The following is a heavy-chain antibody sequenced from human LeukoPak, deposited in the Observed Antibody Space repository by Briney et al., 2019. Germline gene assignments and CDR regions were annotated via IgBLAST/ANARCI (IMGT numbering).Heavy chain of an antibody. Sequence: ASVKVSCKASGYTFTGYYMHWVRQAPGQGLEWMGWINPNSGGTNYAQKFQGRVTMTRDTSISTAYMELSRLRSDDKAVYYCARARSVTWTFSYFDYWGRGTLVTVSS. J-gene: IGHJ4*02. CDR1: GYTFTGYY. CDR2: INPNSGGT. D-gene: IGHD4-17*01. CDR3: ARARSVTWTFSYFDY. V-gene: IGHV1-2*02.